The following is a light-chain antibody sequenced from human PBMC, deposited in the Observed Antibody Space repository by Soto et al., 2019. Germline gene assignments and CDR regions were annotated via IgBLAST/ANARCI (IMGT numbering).Light chain of an antibody. V-gene: IGLV6-57*04. Sequence: FMLTQPHSVSESPGKTVTIYCTRSSGSIASNYVQWYQQRPGSAPTTVIYEDNQRPSGVPDRFSGSIDSSSNSASLTISGLKTEDEADYYCQSYDSSNPVVFGGGTKLTVL. CDR2: EDN. J-gene: IGLJ2*01. CDR3: QSYDSSNPVV. CDR1: SGSIASNY.